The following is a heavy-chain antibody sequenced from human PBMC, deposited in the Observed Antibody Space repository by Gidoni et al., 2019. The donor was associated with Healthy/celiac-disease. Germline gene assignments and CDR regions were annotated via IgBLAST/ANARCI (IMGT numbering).Heavy chain of an antibody. CDR3: ARDGTYDILTGYGDMVRYDAFDI. CDR1: GGSFISCSYY. D-gene: IGHD3-9*01. J-gene: IGHJ3*02. Sequence: QVQLQESGPGLVKPSETLSLTCTVSGGSFISCSYYLRWIRQPPGKGLEWIGYIYYSGSTNYNPYLKSRVTISVDTAKNQFSLKLSSVTAADTAVYYCARDGTYDILTGYGDMVRYDAFDIWGQGTMVTVSS. V-gene: IGHV4-61*01. CDR2: IYYSGST.